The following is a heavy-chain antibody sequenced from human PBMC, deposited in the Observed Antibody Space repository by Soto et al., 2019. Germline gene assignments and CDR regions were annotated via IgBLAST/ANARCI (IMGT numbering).Heavy chain of an antibody. V-gene: IGHV1-18*01. Sequence: QVQLVQSGAEVKKPGASVKVSCKASGYTFTSYGITWVRQAPGQGLEWMGWISAYNGNTNYAQKLQGRVTMTTDTXTXTXXMELRSLRADDTAVYYCASYYYGSGSYYSYYGMDVWGQGTTVTVSS. CDR1: GYTFTSYG. CDR3: ASYYYGSGSYYSYYGMDV. J-gene: IGHJ6*02. D-gene: IGHD3-10*01. CDR2: ISAYNGNT.